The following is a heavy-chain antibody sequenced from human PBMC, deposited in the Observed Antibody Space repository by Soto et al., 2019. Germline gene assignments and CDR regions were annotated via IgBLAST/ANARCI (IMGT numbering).Heavy chain of an antibody. D-gene: IGHD2-2*01. CDR3: AKDRSSTSCYAFDY. V-gene: IGHV3-30-3*01. Sequence: PGGSLRLSCAASGFMFRNHAMHWVRQAPGKGLDWVAVISFDGGNDFYADSVKGRFTISRDNSKNTLYLQMNSLRVEDTAVYYCAKDRSSTSCYAFDYWGQGGLVTVSS. CDR2: ISFDGGND. CDR1: GFMFRNHA. J-gene: IGHJ4*02.